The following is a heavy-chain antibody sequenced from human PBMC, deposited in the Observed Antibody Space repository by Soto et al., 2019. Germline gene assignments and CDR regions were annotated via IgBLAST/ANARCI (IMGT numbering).Heavy chain of an antibody. Sequence: GGSLRLSCAASGFTFSSYWMHWVRQAPGKGLVWVSRINSDGSSTSYADSVKGRFTISRDNAKNTLYLQMNSLRAEDTAVYYCAYKGYGSGVMSPVSFDYWGQGTLVTVSS. CDR1: GFTFSSYW. J-gene: IGHJ4*02. V-gene: IGHV3-74*01. CDR3: AYKGYGSGVMSPVSFDY. D-gene: IGHD3-10*01. CDR2: INSDGSST.